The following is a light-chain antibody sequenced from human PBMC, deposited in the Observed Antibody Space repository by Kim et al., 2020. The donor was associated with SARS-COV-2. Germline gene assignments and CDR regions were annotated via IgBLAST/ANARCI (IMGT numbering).Light chain of an antibody. CDR3: QQYNNLPLT. V-gene: IGKV1-33*01. CDR2: DAS. J-gene: IGKJ4*01. Sequence: DIQMTQSPSSLSASVGDRVTITCQASQDIRNYLNWYQQKPGKAPKLLIYDASNLETRVPSRFSGSGSGTDFTFTISSLQPEDIATYYCQQYNNLPLTFGGGTKVEIK. CDR1: QDIRNY.